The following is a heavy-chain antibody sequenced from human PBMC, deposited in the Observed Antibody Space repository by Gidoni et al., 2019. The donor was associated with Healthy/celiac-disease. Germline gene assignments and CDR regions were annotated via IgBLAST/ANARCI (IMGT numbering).Heavy chain of an antibody. D-gene: IGHD6-13*01. CDR2: TYYRYNWYN. V-gene: IGHV6-1*01. Sequence: SRGLEWLGRTYYRYNWYNVSAVSGKSRITIKPDTSKNQVSLQLNSVTPEDTAVYYCARAPPNYSSSWYYYYYGMDVWGQGTTVTVSS. J-gene: IGHJ6*02. CDR3: ARAPPNYSSSWYYYYYGMDV.